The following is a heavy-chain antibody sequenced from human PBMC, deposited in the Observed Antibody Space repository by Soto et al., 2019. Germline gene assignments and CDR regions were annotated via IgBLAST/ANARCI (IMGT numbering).Heavy chain of an antibody. D-gene: IGHD2-2*01. Sequence: EVQLLESGGGLVQPGGSLRLSCAASGFTFSSYAMSWVRQAPGKGLEWVSAISGSGGSTYYADSVKGRFTISRDNAKNTLYLQMNSLRAEDTAVYYGAPLGVPAAVFYYDGMDVWGQGTTVTVSS. V-gene: IGHV3-23*01. CDR1: GFTFSSYA. J-gene: IGHJ6*02. CDR3: APLGVPAAVFYYDGMDV. CDR2: ISGSGGST.